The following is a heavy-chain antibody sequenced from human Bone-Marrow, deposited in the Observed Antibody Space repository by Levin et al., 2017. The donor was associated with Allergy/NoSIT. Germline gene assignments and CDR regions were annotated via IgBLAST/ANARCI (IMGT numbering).Heavy chain of an antibody. V-gene: IGHV1-8*01. CDR2: MNPNSGNT. Sequence: PGGSLRLSCKASGYTFTSYDINWVRQATGQGLEWMGWMNPNSGNTGYAQKFQGRVTMTRNTSISTAYMELSSLRSEDTAVYYCARVGVVGAFQHWGQGTLVTVSS. CDR3: ARVGVVGAFQH. D-gene: IGHD3-3*01. J-gene: IGHJ1*01. CDR1: GYTFTSYD.